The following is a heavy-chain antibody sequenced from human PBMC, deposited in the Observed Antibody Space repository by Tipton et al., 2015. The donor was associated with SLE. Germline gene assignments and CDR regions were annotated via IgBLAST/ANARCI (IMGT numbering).Heavy chain of an antibody. CDR3: ARPGYGGDYFDY. CDR2: IYHSGNT. D-gene: IGHD4-23*01. CDR1: GGSISSGGYS. Sequence: TLSLTCAVSGGSISSGGYSWSWIRQPPGKGLEWIGYIYHSGNTYYKPSLKSRVTISGDRSKNQFSLKLSSVTAADTAVYYCARPGYGGDYFDYWGQGTLVTVSS. V-gene: IGHV4-30-2*01. J-gene: IGHJ4*02.